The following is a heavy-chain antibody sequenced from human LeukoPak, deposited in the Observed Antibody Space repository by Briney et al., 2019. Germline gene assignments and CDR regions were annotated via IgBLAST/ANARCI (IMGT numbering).Heavy chain of an antibody. D-gene: IGHD4-23*01. Sequence: ASVKVSCKASGYTFTSYGISWVRQAPGQGLEWMGWISAYNGNTNYAQKLQGRVTMTEDTSTDTAYMELSSLRSEDTAVYYCATDLWYGGRNYWGQGTLVTVSS. CDR2: ISAYNGNT. J-gene: IGHJ4*02. V-gene: IGHV1-18*01. CDR3: ATDLWYGGRNY. CDR1: GYTFTSYG.